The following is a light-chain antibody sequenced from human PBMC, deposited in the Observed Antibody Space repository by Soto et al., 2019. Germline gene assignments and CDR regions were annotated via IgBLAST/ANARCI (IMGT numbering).Light chain of an antibody. CDR3: QQYNNWPPVT. CDR2: GAS. CDR1: QSVSSN. Sequence: EIVMTQSPATLSVSPGERATLSCRASQSVSSNLAWYQQKPGRAPRLLIYGASTRATGIPARFSGSGSGTEFTLTISSLQSEDFAVYDCQQYNNWPPVTFGGGTKVDIK. J-gene: IGKJ4*01. V-gene: IGKV3-15*01.